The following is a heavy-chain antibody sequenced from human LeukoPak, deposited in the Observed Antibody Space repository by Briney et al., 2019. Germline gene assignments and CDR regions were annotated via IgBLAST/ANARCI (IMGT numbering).Heavy chain of an antibody. J-gene: IGHJ3*02. D-gene: IGHD1-14*01. CDR2: ISGSGGST. V-gene: IGHV3-23*01. Sequence: PGWSLRLSCAASGFIFSSYAMSWVRQAAAKGLEWVSAISGSGGSTYYADSVKGRFTISSDNSKNTLYLQMNSLRAEDTAVYYCAKGRSAFDIWGQGTMVTVSS. CDR3: AKGRSAFDI. CDR1: GFIFSSYA.